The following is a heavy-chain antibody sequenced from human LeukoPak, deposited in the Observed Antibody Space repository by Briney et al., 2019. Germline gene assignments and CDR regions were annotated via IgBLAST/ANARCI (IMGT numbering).Heavy chain of an antibody. D-gene: IGHD5-12*01. CDR1: RFTFSSYW. Sequence: PGGSLRLSCAASRFTFSSYWMSWVRQAPGKGLEWVANIKQDGSEKYYVDSVKGRFTISRDNAKNSLYLQLNSLRDEDTAAYYCARARGGYDFDYWGQGTLVTVSS. J-gene: IGHJ4*02. V-gene: IGHV3-7*03. CDR3: ARARGGYDFDY. CDR2: IKQDGSEK.